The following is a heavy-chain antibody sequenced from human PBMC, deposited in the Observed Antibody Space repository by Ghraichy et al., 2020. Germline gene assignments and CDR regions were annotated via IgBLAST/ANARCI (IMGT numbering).Heavy chain of an antibody. CDR1: GFTFSSYA. J-gene: IGHJ1*01. D-gene: IGHD1-26*01. Sequence: GGSLRLSCAASGFTFSSYAMNWVRQAPGKGLEWVAVISYDGSGKYYADSVKGRFTISRDNSKNALYLQMNSLRAEDTAVYYCARHSGSQVSEYFQHWGQGTLVTISS. CDR2: ISYDGSGK. V-gene: IGHV3-30-3*01. CDR3: ARHSGSQVSEYFQH.